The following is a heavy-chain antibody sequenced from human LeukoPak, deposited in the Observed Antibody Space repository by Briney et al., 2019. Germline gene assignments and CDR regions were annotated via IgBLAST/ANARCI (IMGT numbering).Heavy chain of an antibody. CDR1: GSTFTSYG. CDR3: ASGGGYDAFDI. D-gene: IGHD2-15*01. Sequence: ASVKLSCKASGSTFTSYGNCWVRQAPGPGLEWMRWISAYNGKTTYAQNLQSRGTMTTDTSTSTAYMELRSLRSEDTAVYYCASGGGYDAFDIWGQGKMVTVSS. J-gene: IGHJ3*02. CDR2: ISAYNGKT. V-gene: IGHV1-18*01.